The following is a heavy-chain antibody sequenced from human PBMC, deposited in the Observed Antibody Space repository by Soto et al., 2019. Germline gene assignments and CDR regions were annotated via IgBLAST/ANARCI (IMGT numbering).Heavy chain of an antibody. CDR1: GFTFSYYW. CDR2: INSDGSST. J-gene: IGHJ3*01. V-gene: IGHV3-74*03. CDR3: ARGDRGAFDL. Sequence: EVQLVESGGGLVRPGGSLRLSCAASGFTFSYYWMHWVRQAPGKGLVWLSRINSDGSSTTYADFVKGRFIISRDNARNTVDVQMNSVRAEGTAVYYCARGDRGAFDLWGQGTVVPVSS.